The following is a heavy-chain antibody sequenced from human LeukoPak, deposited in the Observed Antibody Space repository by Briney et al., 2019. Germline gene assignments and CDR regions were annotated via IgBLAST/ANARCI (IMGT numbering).Heavy chain of an antibody. V-gene: IGHV1-18*01. CDR1: GYTFTSYG. D-gene: IGHD3-16*02. CDR3: ARSGITFGGVIGFDI. J-gene: IGHJ3*02. Sequence: ASVKVSCKASGYTFTSYGISWVRQAPGQGLEWMGWISAYNGNTNYARKLQGRVTMTTDTSTSTAYMELRSLRSDDTAVYYCARSGITFGGVIGFDIWGQGTMVTVSS. CDR2: ISAYNGNT.